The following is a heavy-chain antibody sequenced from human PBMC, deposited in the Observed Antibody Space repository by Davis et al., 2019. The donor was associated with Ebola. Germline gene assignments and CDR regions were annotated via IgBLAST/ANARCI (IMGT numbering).Heavy chain of an antibody. CDR3: ARGTCSGYGSGNTCHYYYGMDV. Sequence: AASVKVSCKASGYTFTGYHMHWVRQAPGQGLEWMGWFNPNSGGTNYAQKFQGWVTMTRDTSISTAYMELSRLRSDDTAVYYCARGTCSGYGSGNTCHYYYGMDVWGQGTTVTVSS. CDR2: FNPNSGGT. J-gene: IGHJ6*02. V-gene: IGHV1-2*04. CDR1: GYTFTGYH. D-gene: IGHD3-10*01.